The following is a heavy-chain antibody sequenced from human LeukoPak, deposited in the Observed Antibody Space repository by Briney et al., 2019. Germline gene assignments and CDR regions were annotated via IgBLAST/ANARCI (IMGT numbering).Heavy chain of an antibody. CDR1: GFTFSSYA. CDR2: ISGSGGST. Sequence: QSGGSLRLSCAASGFTFSSYAMSWVRQAPGKGLEWVSAISGSGGSTYYADSVKGRFTISRDNSKNTLYLQMNSLRAEDTAVYYCAKDSSSWYEVDYWGQGTLVTVSS. CDR3: AKDSSSWYEVDY. V-gene: IGHV3-23*01. J-gene: IGHJ4*02. D-gene: IGHD6-13*01.